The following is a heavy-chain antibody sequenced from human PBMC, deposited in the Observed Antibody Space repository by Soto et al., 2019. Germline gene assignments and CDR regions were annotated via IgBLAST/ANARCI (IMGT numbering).Heavy chain of an antibody. J-gene: IGHJ4*02. D-gene: IGHD6-19*01. CDR2: INHSGST. CDR1: GGSFSGYY. CDR3: AEDFRGIAVAGTTHGG. V-gene: IGHV4-34*01. Sequence: SETLSLTCAVYGGSFSGYYWSWIRQPPGKGLEWIGEINHSGSTNYNPSLKSRVTISVDTSKNQFSLKLSSVTAADTAVYYCAEDFRGIAVAGTTHGGWGQGTLVTVSS.